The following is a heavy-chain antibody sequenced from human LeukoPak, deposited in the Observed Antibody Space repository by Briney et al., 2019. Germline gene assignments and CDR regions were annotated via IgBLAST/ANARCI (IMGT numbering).Heavy chain of an antibody. J-gene: IGHJ6*03. Sequence: SETLSLTCTVSGGSISSYYWSWIRQPPGKGLEWIGYIYYSGSTNYNPSLKSRVTISVDTSKNQFSLRLTSVTAADTAIYYCARHKGARSRYYDYYYMDVWGKGTTVTVSS. CDR2: IYYSGST. CDR3: ARHKGARSRYYDYYYMDV. V-gene: IGHV4-59*08. D-gene: IGHD1-26*01. CDR1: GGSISSYY.